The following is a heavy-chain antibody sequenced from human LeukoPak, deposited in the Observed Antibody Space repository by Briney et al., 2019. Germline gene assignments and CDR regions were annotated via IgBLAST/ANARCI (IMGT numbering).Heavy chain of an antibody. Sequence: SETLSLTCTVSGGSISSYYWSWIRQPARKGPEWIGRIYTSGSTNYNPSLKSRVTISVDTSKNQFSLKLSSVTAADTAVYYCARGAYYDILTGYSPGTFDYWGQGTLVTVSS. CDR2: IYTSGST. CDR3: ARGAYYDILTGYSPGTFDY. D-gene: IGHD3-9*01. V-gene: IGHV4-4*07. CDR1: GGSISSYY. J-gene: IGHJ4*02.